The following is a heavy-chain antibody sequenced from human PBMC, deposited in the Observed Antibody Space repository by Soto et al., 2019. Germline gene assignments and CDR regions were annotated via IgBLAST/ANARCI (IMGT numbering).Heavy chain of an antibody. J-gene: IGHJ4*02. CDR3: AEGRSHRITMIVVSEGCDY. CDR1: GFTFSTYG. D-gene: IGHD3-22*01. Sequence: QVQLVESGGGVVQPGRSLRLSCAASGFTFSTYGMHWVRQAPGKGLEWVAVISYDGSNKYYADSVKGRFTISRDNSKNTLYPQMKSLRGEDTAVCSCAEGRSHRITMIVVSEGCDYWGQGRLVTVSS. V-gene: IGHV3-30*18. CDR2: ISYDGSNK.